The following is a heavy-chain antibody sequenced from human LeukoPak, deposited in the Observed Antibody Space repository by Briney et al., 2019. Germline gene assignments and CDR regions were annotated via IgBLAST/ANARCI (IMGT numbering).Heavy chain of an antibody. CDR1: GGSISSNNW. CDR3: ARGPSLGAHLDY. D-gene: IGHD1-26*01. Sequence: PSETLSPTCAVSGGSISSNNWWTWVRQAPGKGLEWIGEIYHYGTTNYDPSLKGRVTISVDKPKNQFSLKFNSVTAADTAVYYCARGPSLGAHLDYWGQGTLVTVSS. J-gene: IGHJ4*02. CDR2: IYHYGTT. V-gene: IGHV4-4*02.